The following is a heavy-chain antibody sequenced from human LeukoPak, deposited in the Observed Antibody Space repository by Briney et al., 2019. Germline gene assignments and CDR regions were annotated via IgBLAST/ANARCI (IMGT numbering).Heavy chain of an antibody. CDR2: IGTSGTNI. D-gene: IGHD4-17*01. Sequence: YPGGSLRLSCAASGFTFSDYYMNWIRQAPGKGLEWVSYIGTSGTNIYYADSVKGRFTISRDNTKNSLYLQMNSLRAEDTAVYYCARGGIYGDNDYWGQGTLVTVSS. CDR1: GFTFSDYY. J-gene: IGHJ4*02. CDR3: ARGGIYGDNDY. V-gene: IGHV3-11*01.